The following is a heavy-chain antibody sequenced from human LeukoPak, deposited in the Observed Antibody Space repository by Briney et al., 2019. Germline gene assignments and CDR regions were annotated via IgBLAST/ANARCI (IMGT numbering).Heavy chain of an antibody. CDR3: ARTGDTAMVYFDY. CDR2: IYYSGSI. Sequence: PSETLSLTCAVSGYSISSSNWWGWIRQPPGKGLEWIGYIYYSGSIYYNPSLKSRVTMSVDTSKNQFSLKLSSVTAVDTAVYYCARTGDTAMVYFDYWGQGTLVTVSS. J-gene: IGHJ4*02. CDR1: GYSISSSNW. V-gene: IGHV4-28*05. D-gene: IGHD5-18*01.